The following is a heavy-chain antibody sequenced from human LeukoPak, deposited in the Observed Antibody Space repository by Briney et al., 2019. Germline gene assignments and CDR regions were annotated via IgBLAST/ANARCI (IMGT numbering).Heavy chain of an antibody. D-gene: IGHD6-13*01. J-gene: IGHJ4*02. V-gene: IGHV1-69*06. CDR3: ASGLGSSSWYRSRYYFDY. CDR2: IIPIFGTA. CDR1: GGTFSSYA. Sequence: SVKVSCKASGGTFSSYAISWVQQAPGPGLEWMGGIIPIFGTANYAQKFQGRVAITADKSTSTAYMELSSLRSEDTAVYYCASGLGSSSWYRSRYYFDYWGQGTLVTVSS.